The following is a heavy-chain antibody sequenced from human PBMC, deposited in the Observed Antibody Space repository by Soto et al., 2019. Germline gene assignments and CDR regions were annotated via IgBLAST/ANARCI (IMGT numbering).Heavy chain of an antibody. Sequence: GGSLRLSCAASGFNFSSYGMHWVRQAPGKGLEGVAVISYDGSNKYYADSVKGRFTISRDNSKNTLYLQMNSLRAEDTAVYYCAKDRGRSYYGMDVWGQGTTVTVSS. CDR3: AKDRGRSYYGMDV. CDR2: ISYDGSNK. D-gene: IGHD3-10*01. J-gene: IGHJ6*02. V-gene: IGHV3-30*18. CDR1: GFNFSSYG.